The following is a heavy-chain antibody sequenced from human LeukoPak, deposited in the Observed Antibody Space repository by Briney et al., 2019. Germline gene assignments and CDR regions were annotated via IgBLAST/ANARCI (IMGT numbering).Heavy chain of an antibody. V-gene: IGHV3-9*01. CDR3: AKGSYGSGSYVDY. J-gene: IGHJ4*02. Sequence: GGSLRLSCAASGFTFSRYDMSWVRQAPGKGLEWVSGISWNSGTIGYADSVKGRFTISRDNAKNSLYLQMNSLRPEDTALYYCAKGSYGSGSYVDYWGQGTLVTVSS. CDR2: ISWNSGTI. D-gene: IGHD3-10*01. CDR1: GFTFSRYD.